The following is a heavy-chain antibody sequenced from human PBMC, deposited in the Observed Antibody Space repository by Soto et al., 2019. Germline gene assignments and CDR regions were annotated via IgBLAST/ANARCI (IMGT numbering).Heavy chain of an antibody. V-gene: IGHV4-59*08. CDR3: VSYGSGTYYSGYSFDF. CDR1: GGSISSYS. D-gene: IGHD3-10*01. Sequence: SETLSLTFTVSGGSISSYSWSWIRQPPGKRLEWIGYIYYSGSTGSTNYNPSLKSRVTISVDTSKNQFSLKLNSMTAADTAVYYCVSYGSGTYYSGYSFDFWSQGSLVTVS. J-gene: IGHJ4*02. CDR2: IYYSGSTGST.